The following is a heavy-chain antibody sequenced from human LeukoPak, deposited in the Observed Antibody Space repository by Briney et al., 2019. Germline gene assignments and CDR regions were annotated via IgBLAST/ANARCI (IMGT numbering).Heavy chain of an antibody. V-gene: IGHV3-48*02. CDR2: ISSSSSTI. CDR3: ARETYYYDSSGYYYGHYFDY. D-gene: IGHD3-22*01. Sequence: GGSLRLSCAASGFTFSSYIMNWVRQAPGKGLEWVSYISSSSSTIYYADSVKGRFTISRDNAKNSLYLQMNSLRDEDTAVYYCARETYYYDSSGYYYGHYFDYWGQGTLVTVSS. CDR1: GFTFSSYI. J-gene: IGHJ4*02.